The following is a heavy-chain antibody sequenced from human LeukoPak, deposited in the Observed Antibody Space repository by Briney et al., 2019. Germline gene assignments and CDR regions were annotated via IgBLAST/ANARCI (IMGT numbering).Heavy chain of an antibody. D-gene: IGHD3-22*01. Sequence: SETLSPTCTVSGGSISSYYWSWIRQPAGKGLEWIGRIYTSGSTNYNPSLKSRVTMSVDTSKNQFSLKLSSVTAADTAVYYCARQSPLYYDSIGAFDIWGQGTMVTVSS. CDR1: GGSISSYY. CDR2: IYTSGST. CDR3: ARQSPLYYDSIGAFDI. J-gene: IGHJ3*02. V-gene: IGHV4-4*07.